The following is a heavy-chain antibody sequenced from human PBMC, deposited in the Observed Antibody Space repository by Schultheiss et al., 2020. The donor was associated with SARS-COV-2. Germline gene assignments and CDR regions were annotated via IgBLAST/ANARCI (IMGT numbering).Heavy chain of an antibody. J-gene: IGHJ6*03. CDR3: ARASIVGYNYYYYMDV. D-gene: IGHD1-26*01. Sequence: GGSLRLSCAASGFTFSSYSMNWVRQAPGKGLEWVSSISSSSSYIYYADSVKGRFTISRDNAKNSLYLQMNSLRAEDTAVYYCARASIVGYNYYYYMDVWGKGTTVTVSS. CDR1: GFTFSSYS. CDR2: ISSSSSYI. V-gene: IGHV3-21*01.